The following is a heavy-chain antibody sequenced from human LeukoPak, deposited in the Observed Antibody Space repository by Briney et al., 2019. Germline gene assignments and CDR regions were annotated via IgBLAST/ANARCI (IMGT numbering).Heavy chain of an antibody. CDR2: IYSGGST. CDR3: AGYNCSRTTCYTGGFDY. D-gene: IGHD2-2*02. V-gene: IGHV3-66*01. J-gene: IGHJ4*02. CDR1: GFTVSSNY. Sequence: GGSLRLSCAASGFTVSSNYMSWVRQAPGKGLEWVSVIYSGGSTYYADPVKGRFTISRDNSKNTLYPQMNSLRAEDTAVYYCAGYNCSRTTCYTGGFDYWGQGTLVTVSS.